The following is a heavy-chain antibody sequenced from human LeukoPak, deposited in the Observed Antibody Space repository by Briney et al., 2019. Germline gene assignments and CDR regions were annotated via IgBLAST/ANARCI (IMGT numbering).Heavy chain of an antibody. CDR3: ARADGGYGQRGDFDD. CDR2: ISSSSSYI. J-gene: IGHJ4*02. D-gene: IGHD5-12*01. V-gene: IGHV3-21*01. CDR1: RFTFSSYS. Sequence: GGSLRLSCAASRFTFSSYSMNWVRQAPGKGLEWVSFISSSSSYIYYADSLKGRFTISRDNAKNSLYLQMNSLRAEDTAVYYCARADGGYGQRGDFDDWGQGTLVTVSS.